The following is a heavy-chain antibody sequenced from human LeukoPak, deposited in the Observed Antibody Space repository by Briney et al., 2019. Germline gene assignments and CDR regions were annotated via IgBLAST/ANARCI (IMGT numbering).Heavy chain of an antibody. Sequence: GGSLRLSCAASGFTFSNYAMSWVRQAPGKGLEWVSAISGSGGSTYYADSVKGRFTISRDNSKNTLYLQINSLRAEDTAVYYCAKDRSTYYDFWSGLNDYWGQGTLVTVSS. J-gene: IGHJ4*02. CDR3: AKDRSTYYDFWSGLNDY. CDR1: GFTFSNYA. CDR2: ISGSGGST. V-gene: IGHV3-23*01. D-gene: IGHD3-3*01.